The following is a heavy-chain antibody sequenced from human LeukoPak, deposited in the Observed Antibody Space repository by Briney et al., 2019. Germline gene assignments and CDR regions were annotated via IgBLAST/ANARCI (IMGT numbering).Heavy chain of an antibody. J-gene: IGHJ5*02. CDR1: GGSLSSSSHY. CDR2: IYYSGDA. V-gene: IGHV4-39*02. CDR3: AREDMVRGVTLSVWFDP. D-gene: IGHD3-10*01. Sequence: SETLSLTCTVSGGSLSSSSHYWGWIRQPPGTGLEWIGSIYYSGDAYHNPSLKSRATTSVDTSKSLFSLRLSSVTAADPAVYYCAREDMVRGVTLSVWFDPWGQGTLVTVSS.